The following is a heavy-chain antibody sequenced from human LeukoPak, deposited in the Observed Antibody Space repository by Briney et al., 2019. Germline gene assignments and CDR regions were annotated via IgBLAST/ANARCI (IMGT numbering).Heavy chain of an antibody. J-gene: IGHJ5*02. CDR3: ARCRVHCSSTSCYGNWFNP. CDR2: IYYSGST. V-gene: IGHV4-31*03. D-gene: IGHD2-2*01. CDR1: GGSISSGGYY. Sequence: PSETLSLTCTDSGGSISSGGYYWSWIRQHPGKGLEWIGYIYYSGSTYYNPSLKSRVTISVDTSKNQFSLKLSSVTAADTAVYYCARCRVHCSSTSCYGNWFNPWGQGTLVTVSS.